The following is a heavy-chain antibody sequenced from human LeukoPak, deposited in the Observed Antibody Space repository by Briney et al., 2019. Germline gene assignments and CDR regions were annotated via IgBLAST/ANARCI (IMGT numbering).Heavy chain of an antibody. CDR3: ARDFWSGYYPA. CDR1: GYTFTSYD. Sequence: GASVKVSCKASGYTFTSYDINWVRQATGQGLEWMGWMNPNSGNTGYAQKFQGRVTITRNTSISTAYMELSSLRSGDTAVYYCARDFWSGYYPAWGQGTLVTVSS. J-gene: IGHJ5*02. V-gene: IGHV1-8*03. D-gene: IGHD3-3*01. CDR2: MNPNSGNT.